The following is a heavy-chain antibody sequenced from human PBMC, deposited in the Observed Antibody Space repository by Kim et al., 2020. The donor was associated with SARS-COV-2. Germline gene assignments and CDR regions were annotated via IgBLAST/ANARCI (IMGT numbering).Heavy chain of an antibody. CDR2: IYTSGST. CDR3: AGATYYYDSSGYYVLLDI. J-gene: IGHJ3*02. Sequence: SETLSLTCTVSGGSISSGSYYWSWIRQPAGKGLEWIGRIYTSGSTNYNPSLKSRVTISVDTSKNQFSLKLSSVTAADTAVYYCAGATYYYDSSGYYVLLDIWGQGTMVTVSS. D-gene: IGHD3-22*01. V-gene: IGHV4-61*02. CDR1: GGSISSGSYY.